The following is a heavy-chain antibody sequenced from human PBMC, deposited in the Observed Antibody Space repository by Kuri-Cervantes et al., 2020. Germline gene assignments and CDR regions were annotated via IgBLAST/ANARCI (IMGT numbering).Heavy chain of an antibody. V-gene: IGHV3-33*03. D-gene: IGHD2-2*01. Sequence: GGSLRLSCAASGFTFSSYGMHWVRQAPGKGLEWVAVIWYDGSNKYYADSVKGRFTISRDNAKNSLYLQMNSLRAEDTAVYYCSRYCVGTGCSVWGDSWGQGTLVTDSS. CDR3: SRYCVGTGCSVWGDS. J-gene: IGHJ4*02. CDR2: IWYDGSNK. CDR1: GFTFSSYG.